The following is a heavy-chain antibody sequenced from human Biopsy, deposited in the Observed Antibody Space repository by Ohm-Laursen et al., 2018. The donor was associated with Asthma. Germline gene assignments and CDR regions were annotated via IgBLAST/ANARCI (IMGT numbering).Heavy chain of an antibody. CDR2: IHNSGNT. CDR3: ARGQGRGIQLWSLDP. J-gene: IGHJ5*02. CDR1: GGSISSDY. V-gene: IGHV4-59*01. Sequence: SETPSLTCPVSGGSISSDYWSWLRQSPGKGLEWIGYIHNSGNTNYNPSLKGRVTISLDTSKNHFSLRLSFVTAADTAVYFCARGQGRGIQLWSLDPWGQGILVTVSS. D-gene: IGHD5-18*01.